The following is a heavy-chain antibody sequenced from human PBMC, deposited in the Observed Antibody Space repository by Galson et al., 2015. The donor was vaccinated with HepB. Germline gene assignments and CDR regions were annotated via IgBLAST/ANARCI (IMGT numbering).Heavy chain of an antibody. J-gene: IGHJ4*02. V-gene: IGHV6-1*01. CDR3: ARDSTATVTAFDY. CDR2: TYYRSKWYN. D-gene: IGHD4-11*01. CDR1: GDSVSSNSVA. Sequence: CAISGDSVSSNSVAWNWIRQSPSRGLEWLGRTYYRSKWYNDYAVSVKSRITINPDTSKNQFSLQLNSVTPEDTAVYYCARDSTATVTAFDYWGQGTLVTVSS.